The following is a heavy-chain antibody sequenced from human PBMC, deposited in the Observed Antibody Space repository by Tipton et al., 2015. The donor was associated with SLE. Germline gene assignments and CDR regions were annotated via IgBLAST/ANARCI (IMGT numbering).Heavy chain of an antibody. CDR3: ARRRAFDI. V-gene: IGHV4-4*09. CDR2: IYTSGST. Sequence: TLSLTCTVSGGSISSYYWSWIRQPPGKGLEWIGYIYTSGSTNYNPSLKSRVTISVDTSKNQFSLKLSSVTAADTAVYYCARRRAFDIWGQGTMVTVSS. CDR1: GGSISSYY. J-gene: IGHJ3*02.